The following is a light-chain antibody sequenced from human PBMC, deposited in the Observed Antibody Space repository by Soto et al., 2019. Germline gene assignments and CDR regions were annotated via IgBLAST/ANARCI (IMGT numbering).Light chain of an antibody. CDR3: QSYDNSLSAYV. J-gene: IGLJ1*01. CDR2: GNS. V-gene: IGLV1-40*01. CDR1: SSNIGAGYD. Sequence: QPVLTQAPSMSGAPGQRVTISCTGSSSNIGAGYDVHWYQQLPGTAPKLLIYGNSNRPSGVPDRFSGSESATSASLAITGLQAEDEADYYCQSYDNSLSAYVFGTGTKLTVL.